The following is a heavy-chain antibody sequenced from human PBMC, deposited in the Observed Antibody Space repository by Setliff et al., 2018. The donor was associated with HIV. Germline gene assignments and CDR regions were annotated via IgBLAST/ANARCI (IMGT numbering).Heavy chain of an antibody. CDR3: ARVPRQLLKGAAAYFDY. CDR2: IYYSGST. D-gene: IGHD5-18*01. V-gene: IGHV4-59*12. J-gene: IGHJ4*02. Sequence: LSLTCTVSGGSISSYYWSWTRQPPGKGLEWIGYIYYSGSTNYNPSLKSRVTISVDTSKNQFSLRLSSVTAADAAVYYCARVPRQLLKGAAAYFDYWGQGILVTVSS. CDR1: GGSISSYY.